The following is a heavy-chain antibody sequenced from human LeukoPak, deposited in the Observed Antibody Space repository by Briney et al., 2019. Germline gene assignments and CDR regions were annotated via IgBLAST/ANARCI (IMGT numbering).Heavy chain of an antibody. CDR2: IYYSGST. Sequence: SETLSLTCTVSGGSISSYYRSWIRQPPGKGLEWIGYIYYSGSTNYNPSLKSRVTISVDTSKNQFSLKLSSVTAADTAVYYCARSITIFGVVTDAFDIWGQGTMVTVSS. V-gene: IGHV4-59*01. J-gene: IGHJ3*02. CDR1: GGSISSYY. CDR3: ARSITIFGVVTDAFDI. D-gene: IGHD3-3*01.